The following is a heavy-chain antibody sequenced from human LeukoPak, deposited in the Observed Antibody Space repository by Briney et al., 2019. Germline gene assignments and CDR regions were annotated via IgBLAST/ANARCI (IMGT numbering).Heavy chain of an antibody. CDR3: ARGGYCSSTSCYISAFDI. J-gene: IGHJ3*02. Sequence: GGSLRLSCAASGFTFSDYYMSWIRQAPGKGLEWVSYISSSGSTIYYADSVKGRFTISRDNAKNSLYLQMNSLRAEDTAVYYCARGGYCSSTSCYISAFDIWGQGTMVTVSS. D-gene: IGHD2-2*02. CDR1: GFTFSDYY. V-gene: IGHV3-11*01. CDR2: ISSSGSTI.